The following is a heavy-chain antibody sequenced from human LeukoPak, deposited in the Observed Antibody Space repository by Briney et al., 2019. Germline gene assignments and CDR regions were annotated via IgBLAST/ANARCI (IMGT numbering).Heavy chain of an antibody. J-gene: IGHJ4*02. D-gene: IGHD3-16*01. CDR3: AKEGSNGWFLSH. Sequence: GGSLRLSCAASGFTFVDNSMHWVRQLPGKGLEWLSFISWDGKITYYADSVKGRFTISRDNSKNSLYLQMNSLRSEDTALYFCAKEGSNGWFLSHWGQAALVTVAS. CDR1: GFTFVDNS. CDR2: ISWDGKIT. V-gene: IGHV3-43*01.